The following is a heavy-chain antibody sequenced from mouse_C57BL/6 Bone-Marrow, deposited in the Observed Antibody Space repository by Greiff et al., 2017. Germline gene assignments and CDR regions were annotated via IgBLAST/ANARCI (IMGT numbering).Heavy chain of an antibody. CDR3: ARRGALLSPYAMDY. CDR1: GYTFTNYW. D-gene: IGHD2-10*01. J-gene: IGHJ4*01. CDR2: IYPGGGYT. V-gene: IGHV1-63*01. Sequence: QVQLQQSGAELVRPGTSVKMSCKASGYTFTNYWIGWAKQRPGHGLEWIGDIYPGGGYTNYNEKFKGKATLTADKSSSTAYMQFSSLTSEDSAIYYCARRGALLSPYAMDYWGQGTSVAVSS.